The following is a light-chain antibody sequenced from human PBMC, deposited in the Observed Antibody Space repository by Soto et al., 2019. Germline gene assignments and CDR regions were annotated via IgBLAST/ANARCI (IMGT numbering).Light chain of an antibody. J-gene: IGKJ5*01. CDR2: DAS. Sequence: EIVMTQSPATLSVSPGERATLSCRASQSVSSNLAWYQQKPGQPPRLLIYDASNRASGIPARFSGGGSGTDFTLTINKLEPEDFAVYYCQQYGTSPRSITFGQGTRLEIK. CDR1: QSVSSN. CDR3: QQYGTSPRSIT. V-gene: IGKV3-20*01.